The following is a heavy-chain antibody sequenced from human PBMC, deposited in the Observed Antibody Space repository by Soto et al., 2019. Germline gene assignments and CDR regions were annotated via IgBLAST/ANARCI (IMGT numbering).Heavy chain of an antibody. V-gene: IGHV1-24*01. J-gene: IGHJ4*02. CDR1: GYTLTELS. CDR2: FDPEDGET. Sequence: ASVQVSCKVSGYTLTELSMHWVRQAPGKGLEWMGGFDPEDGETIYAQKFQGRVTMTEDTSTDTAYMELSSLRSEDTAVYYCATDRSDCSGGSCYSLDYWGQGTLVTVSS. CDR3: ATDRSDCSGGSCYSLDY. D-gene: IGHD2-15*01.